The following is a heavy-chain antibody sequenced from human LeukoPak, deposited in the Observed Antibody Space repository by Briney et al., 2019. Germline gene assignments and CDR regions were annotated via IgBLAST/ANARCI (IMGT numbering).Heavy chain of an antibody. V-gene: IGHV4-61*01. D-gene: IGHD3-22*01. J-gene: IGHJ4*02. CDR2: IYYSGST. CDR1: GGSIRSSSYY. Sequence: SETLSLTCTVSGGSIRSSSYYWSWIRQPPGKGLEWIGYIYYSGSTNYNLSLKSRVTISVDTSKNQFSLKLSSVTAADTAVYYCARSLPYSSGYTFDYWGQGTLVTVSS. CDR3: ARSLPYSSGYTFDY.